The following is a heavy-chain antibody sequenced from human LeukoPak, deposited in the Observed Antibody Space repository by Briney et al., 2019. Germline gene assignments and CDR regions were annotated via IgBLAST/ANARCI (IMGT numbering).Heavy chain of an antibody. CDR2: ISSNGGST. Sequence: PGGSLRLSCSASGFTFSSYAMHWVRQAPGKGLEYVSAISSNGGSTYYADSVKGRFTISRDNSKNTLYLQMSSLRAEDTAVYYCVKDVWFGELMGGYFDYWGQGILVTVSS. CDR3: VKDVWFGELMGGYFDY. D-gene: IGHD3-10*01. V-gene: IGHV3-64D*06. CDR1: GFTFSSYA. J-gene: IGHJ4*02.